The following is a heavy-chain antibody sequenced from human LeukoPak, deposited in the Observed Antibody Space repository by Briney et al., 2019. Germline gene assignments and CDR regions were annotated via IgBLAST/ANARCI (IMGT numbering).Heavy chain of an antibody. V-gene: IGHV1-2*02. CDR3: ARDFGMAYGDEFDY. D-gene: IGHD4-17*01. J-gene: IGHJ4*02. CDR2: INPNSGVT. Sequence: ASVKVSCKASGYTFTGYYMHWVRQAPGQGLEWMGWINPNSGVTDYAQKFQGRVTMTRDTSISTAYMEVSSLRSDDTAVYYCARDFGMAYGDEFDYWGQGTLVTVSS. CDR1: GYTFTGYY.